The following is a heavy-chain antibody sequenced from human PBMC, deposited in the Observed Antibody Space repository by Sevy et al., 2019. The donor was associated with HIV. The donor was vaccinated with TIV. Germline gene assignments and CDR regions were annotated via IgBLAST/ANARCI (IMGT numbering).Heavy chain of an antibody. D-gene: IGHD5-12*01. CDR3: ITDPAYRGYDEEVINYYFYGMDV. Sequence: GSLRLSCTASGFTFSSAWMSWVRQAPGKGLEWVGRIKSEFDGGAIDYAAPVKGRFSISREDSKTTVYLQMNSPKTDDTAVYYCITDPAYRGYDEEVINYYFYGMDVWGQGTTVTVSS. CDR1: GFTFSSAW. V-gene: IGHV3-15*01. J-gene: IGHJ6*02. CDR2: IKSEFDGGAI.